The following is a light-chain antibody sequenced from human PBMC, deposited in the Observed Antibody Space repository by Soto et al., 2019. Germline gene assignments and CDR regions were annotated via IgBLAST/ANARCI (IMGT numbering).Light chain of an antibody. CDR1: SSNIGGTNY. V-gene: IGLV1-47*02. J-gene: IGLJ1*01. CDR2: SNN. CDR3: ATWHDSFYV. Sequence: QSVLTQPPSASGTPGQRVFISCSGSSSNIGGTNYAYWYQQLPGAAPKLLMHSNNLRPSGVPERISGSKSGTSASLAISGLQSEDEATYYCATWHDSFYVFGTGTKVTVL.